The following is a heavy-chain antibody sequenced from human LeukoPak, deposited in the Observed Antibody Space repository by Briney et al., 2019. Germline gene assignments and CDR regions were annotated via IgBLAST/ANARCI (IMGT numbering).Heavy chain of an antibody. CDR3: ATPHRRTLTGYSSAEDYYMDV. Sequence: PGGSLRLSCAASGFTFSSYSMNWVRQAPGKGLEWVSSISSSSGYIYYADSVKGRFTISRDNARDSLYLQMNSLRAEHTAVYYCATPHRRTLTGYSSAEDYYMDVWGKGTTVTVSS. J-gene: IGHJ6*03. CDR2: ISSSSGYI. CDR1: GFTFSSYS. V-gene: IGHV3-21*01. D-gene: IGHD3-9*01.